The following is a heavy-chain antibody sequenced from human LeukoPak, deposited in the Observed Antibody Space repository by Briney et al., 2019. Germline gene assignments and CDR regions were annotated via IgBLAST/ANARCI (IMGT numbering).Heavy chain of an antibody. V-gene: IGHV4-39*01. CDR2: THYSGIT. Sequence: SETLSLTCTVSGDSISSSSFHWGWIRQPPGRGLEWVASTHYSGITYYSPSLKSRVTASVDTSRNRLSLQLSSVTAADTAVYYCVRVYYDSSGYYLTDYYFYSWGQGTLVTVSS. CDR3: VRVYYDSSGYYLTDYYFYS. D-gene: IGHD3-22*01. J-gene: IGHJ4*02. CDR1: GDSISSSSFH.